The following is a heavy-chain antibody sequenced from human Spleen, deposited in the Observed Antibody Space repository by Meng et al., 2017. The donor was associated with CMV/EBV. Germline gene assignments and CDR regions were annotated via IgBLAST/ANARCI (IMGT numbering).Heavy chain of an antibody. V-gene: IGHV3-30-3*01. J-gene: IGHJ4*02. CDR3: ARGRKVPLPTLDY. CDR2: ISYDGSNK. CDR1: GFTFSSYA. D-gene: IGHD4-17*01. Sequence: QVQLVESGGGVVQPGRSLRLSCAASGFTFSSYAMHWVRQAPGKGLEWVAVISYDGSNKYYADSVKGRFTISRDNSKNTLYLQMNSLRAEDTAVYYCARGRKVPLPTLDYWGQGTLVTVSS.